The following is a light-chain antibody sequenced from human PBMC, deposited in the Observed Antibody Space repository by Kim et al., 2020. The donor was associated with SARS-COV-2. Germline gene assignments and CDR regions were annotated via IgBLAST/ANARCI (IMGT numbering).Light chain of an antibody. V-gene: IGKV1-33*01. Sequence: SVGDRVTITCRASQDISNYLNWYQQKPGKAPKLLIYDASNLETGVPSRFSGSGSGTDFTFTISSLQPEDIATYYCQQYDNLPRYTFGQGTKLEI. CDR2: DAS. CDR1: QDISNY. CDR3: QQYDNLPRYT. J-gene: IGKJ2*01.